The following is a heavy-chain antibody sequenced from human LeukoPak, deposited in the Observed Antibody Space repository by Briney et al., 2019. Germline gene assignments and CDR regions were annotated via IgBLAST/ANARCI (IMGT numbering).Heavy chain of an antibody. D-gene: IGHD3-16*01. CDR1: GFTFSSYE. J-gene: IGHJ3*02. CDR2: ISSSGSTI. V-gene: IGHV3-48*03. CDR3: ARARLTDYVWGRRTFDI. Sequence: GGSLRLSCAVSGFTFSSYEMKWVRQAPGKGLEWVSYISSSGSTIYYADSVKGRFTISRDNAKKSLYLQMNSLRAEDTAVYYCARARLTDYVWGRRTFDIWGQGTMVTISS.